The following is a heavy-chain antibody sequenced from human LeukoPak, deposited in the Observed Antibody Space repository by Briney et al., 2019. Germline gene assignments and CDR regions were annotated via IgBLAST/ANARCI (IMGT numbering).Heavy chain of an antibody. Sequence: ASVKVPCKASGYTFTGYSIYWVRQTPGQKLEWMGWINPKTGTANSAQKFQGRVTMTRDASISTAYMELSRLRSDDTAVYYCARPYCGGGSCHDYFDYWGQGTLVTVSS. V-gene: IGHV1-2*02. D-gene: IGHD2-15*01. J-gene: IGHJ4*02. CDR3: ARPYCGGGSCHDYFDY. CDR1: GYTFTGYS. CDR2: INPKTGTA.